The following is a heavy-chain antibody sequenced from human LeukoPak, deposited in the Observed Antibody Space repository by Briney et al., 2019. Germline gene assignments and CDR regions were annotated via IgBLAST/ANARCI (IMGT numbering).Heavy chain of an antibody. CDR2: ISGSGGGT. CDR1: GFTFSSYA. Sequence: TGGSLRLSCAVSGFTFSSYAMSWVRQAPGKGLEWVAAISGSGGGTDYADSVKGRFTISRDNSKNTLYLQMNSLRAEDTAVYYCAKGFLLRSNAFDIWGQGTMVTVSS. CDR3: AKGFLLRSNAFDI. D-gene: IGHD3-3*01. J-gene: IGHJ3*02. V-gene: IGHV3-23*01.